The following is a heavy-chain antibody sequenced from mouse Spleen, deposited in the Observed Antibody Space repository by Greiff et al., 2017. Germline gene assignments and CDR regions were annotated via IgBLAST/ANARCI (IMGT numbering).Heavy chain of an antibody. J-gene: IGHJ2*01. CDR2: IYPGDGDT. V-gene: IGHV1-80*01. CDR1: GYAFSSYW. CDR3: ARGDYDYFDY. Sequence: QVQLKESGAELVKPGASVKISCKASGYAFSSYWMNWVKQRPGKGLEWIGQIYPGDGDTNYNGKFKGKATLTADKSSSTAYMQLSSLTSEDSAVYFCARGDYDYFDYWGQGTTLTVSS. D-gene: IGHD2-4*01.